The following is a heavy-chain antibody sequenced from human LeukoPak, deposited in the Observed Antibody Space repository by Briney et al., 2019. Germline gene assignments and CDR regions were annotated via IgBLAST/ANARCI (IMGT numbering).Heavy chain of an antibody. CDR2: ISGSSSTI. J-gene: IGHJ6*04. CDR3: ARVEKGFWSGFKMDV. Sequence: GGSLRLSCAGSGFTFRSHSMTWVRQAPGKGLEWISYISGSSSTIHYADSVKGRFTISRDNDKNSLYLEMNSLRAEDTAVYFCARVEKGFWSGFKMDVWGKGTAVTVSS. V-gene: IGHV3-48*01. CDR1: GFTFRSHS. D-gene: IGHD3-3*01.